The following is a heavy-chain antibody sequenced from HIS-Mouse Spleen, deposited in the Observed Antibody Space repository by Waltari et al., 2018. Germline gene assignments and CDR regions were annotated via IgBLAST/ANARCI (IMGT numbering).Heavy chain of an antibody. Sequence: EVQLVESGGGLVQPGGSLRLSCAASGFTFSSYWMSWVRQAPGKGMEWVANRKQEGSEKDYVDSVKGRFTISRDNAKNSLYLQMNSLRAEDTAVYYCARERRGPGWFDPWGQGTLVTVSS. V-gene: IGHV3-7*01. D-gene: IGHD5-12*01. CDR1: GFTFSSYW. CDR3: ARERRGPGWFDP. J-gene: IGHJ5*02. CDR2: RKQEGSEK.